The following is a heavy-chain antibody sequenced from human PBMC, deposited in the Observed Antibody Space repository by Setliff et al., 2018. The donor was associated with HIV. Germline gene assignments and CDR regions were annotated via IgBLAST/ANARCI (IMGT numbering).Heavy chain of an antibody. Sequence: GGSLRLSCAAPGFTFSNYAMSWVRQAPGKGLEWVSAISGGGGGTNYADSVRGRFTISRDNSNNTLYLHMNNLRADDTAVYYCTRGQRLTIFGVVIRRDWFDPWGQGTLVTV. D-gene: IGHD3-3*01. CDR2: ISGGGGGT. V-gene: IGHV3-23*01. J-gene: IGHJ5*02. CDR3: TRGQRLTIFGVVIRRDWFDP. CDR1: GFTFSNYA.